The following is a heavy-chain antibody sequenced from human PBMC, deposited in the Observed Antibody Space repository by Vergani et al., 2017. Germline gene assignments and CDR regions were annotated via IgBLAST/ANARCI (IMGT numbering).Heavy chain of an antibody. CDR3: DRGRKHFFEAPYDV. V-gene: IGHV4-34*02. CDR2: VDHSDRP. J-gene: IGHJ4*02. CDR1: GVSFKTYF. D-gene: IGHD3-3*02. Sequence: QVQLQQWGATVLKPSETLSLTCAVYGVSFKTYFWNWIRQSPDKGLEWIGEVDHSDRPYYNPSLRGRVTISVDTSKNQISLRLHSVDVAASAIYYCDRGRKHFFEAPYDVWGQGSPVTVSS.